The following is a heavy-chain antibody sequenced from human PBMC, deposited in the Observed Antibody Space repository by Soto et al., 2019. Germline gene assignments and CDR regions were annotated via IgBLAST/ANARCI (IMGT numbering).Heavy chain of an antibody. CDR3: ARRVATITDRDYFDY. Sequence: PGESLKISCKGSGYSFTSYWIGWVRQMPGKGLEWMGIIYPGDSDTRYSPSFQGQVIISADKSISTAYLQWSSLKASDTAMYYCARRVATITDRDYFDYWGQGTLVTVSS. CDR2: IYPGDSDT. CDR1: GYSFTSYW. J-gene: IGHJ4*02. V-gene: IGHV5-51*01. D-gene: IGHD5-12*01.